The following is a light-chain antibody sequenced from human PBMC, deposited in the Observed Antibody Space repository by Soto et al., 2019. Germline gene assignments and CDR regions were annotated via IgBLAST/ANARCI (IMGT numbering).Light chain of an antibody. V-gene: IGKV3-20*01. J-gene: IGKJ4*01. CDR1: QSLTNSF. CDR2: DTS. CDR3: PEYPTSDFV. Sequence: EIGVRECAGSRSCYTGERSTLSCMASQSLTNSFIAWYQQKPGQAPRLLIYDTSSRATGIPDRFSGSGSGTDFTLTISMLALKHFAVLVCPEYPTSDFVLGRGTQVEIK.